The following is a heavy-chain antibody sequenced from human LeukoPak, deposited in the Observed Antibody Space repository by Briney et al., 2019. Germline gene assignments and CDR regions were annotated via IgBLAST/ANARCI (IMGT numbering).Heavy chain of an antibody. Sequence: SETLSLTCTVSGGSISSYYWSWIRQPPGKGLEWIGYIYYSGSTNYNPSLKSRVTISVDTSKNQFSLKLSSVTAADTAVYYCARQGATTVTLGGWFDPWGQGTLVTVSS. CDR1: GGSISSYY. CDR2: IYYSGST. D-gene: IGHD1-26*01. J-gene: IGHJ5*02. CDR3: ARQGATTVTLGGWFDP. V-gene: IGHV4-59*08.